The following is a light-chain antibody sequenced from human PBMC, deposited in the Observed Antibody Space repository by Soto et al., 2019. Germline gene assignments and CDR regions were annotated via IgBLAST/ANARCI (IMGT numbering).Light chain of an antibody. J-gene: IGLJ1*01. CDR2: EVS. V-gene: IGLV2-8*01. CDR1: SGDVGGYNY. Sequence: QSALTQPPSASGSPGQSVTISCTGTSGDVGGYNYVSWYQQHPGKAPKLMIYEVSKRPSGVPDRFSGSKSGNTASLTVSGLQAEDEADYYCSSFAGNNNVFXTGTKVTVL. CDR3: SSFAGNNNV.